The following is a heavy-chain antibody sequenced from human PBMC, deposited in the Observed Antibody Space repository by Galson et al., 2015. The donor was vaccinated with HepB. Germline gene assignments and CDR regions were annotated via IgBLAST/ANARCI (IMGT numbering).Heavy chain of an antibody. J-gene: IGHJ2*01. CDR3: AKTGPRYIYGFFDL. Sequence: SLRLSCAASGFTFSIYGMAWVRQAPGKGLEWVAVISYDESNTYYADSVKGRFTISRDNSNNTLFLQMSSLRAEDTAVYYCAKTGPRYIYGFFDLWGRGTLVTVSS. V-gene: IGHV3-30*18. D-gene: IGHD5-18*01. CDR1: GFTFSIYG. CDR2: ISYDESNT.